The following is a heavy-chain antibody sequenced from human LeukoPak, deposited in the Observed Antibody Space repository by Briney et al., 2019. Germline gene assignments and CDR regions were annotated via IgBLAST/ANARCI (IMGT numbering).Heavy chain of an antibody. CDR2: INPNSGGA. J-gene: IGHJ4*02. CDR1: GYTFTGYY. Sequence: ASVKVSCKASGYTFTGYYMHWVRQAPGQGLEWVGWINPNSGGANYAQKFQGRVSMTRDTSISTAYMELSSLRSDDTAVYYCYYRVSSGYLTWGQGTLVAVSS. CDR3: YYRVSSGYLT. V-gene: IGHV1-2*02. D-gene: IGHD3-22*01.